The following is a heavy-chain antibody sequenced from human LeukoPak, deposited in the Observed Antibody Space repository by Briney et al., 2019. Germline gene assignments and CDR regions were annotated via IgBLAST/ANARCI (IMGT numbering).Heavy chain of an antibody. CDR2: IWYDGSDK. CDR3: AKGLYCTNGVCYNDYFDY. CDR1: GFTFSSYG. D-gene: IGHD2-8*01. V-gene: IGHV3-30*02. J-gene: IGHJ4*02. Sequence: PGGSLRLSCAASGFTFSSYGMDWVRQATGKGLEWVACIWYDGSDKYYADSVKGRFTISRDNSKNTLYLQMNSLRAEDTAVYYCAKGLYCTNGVCYNDYFDYWGQGTLVTVSS.